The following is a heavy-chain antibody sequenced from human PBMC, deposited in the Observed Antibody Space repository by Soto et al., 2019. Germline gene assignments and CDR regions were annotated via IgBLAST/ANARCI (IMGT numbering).Heavy chain of an antibody. Sequence: ASVKVSCKASGYTFTSYAMHWVRQAPGQRLEWMGWINAGNGDTKYSQKFQGRVTFTWDTSASTAYMELSGLRSEDTAVYYCAREFSSTSVAGDRGPLQHWGQGTLVTVSS. J-gene: IGHJ1*01. CDR1: GYTFTSYA. D-gene: IGHD6-19*01. CDR3: AREFSSTSVAGDRGPLQH. CDR2: INAGNGDT. V-gene: IGHV1-3*01.